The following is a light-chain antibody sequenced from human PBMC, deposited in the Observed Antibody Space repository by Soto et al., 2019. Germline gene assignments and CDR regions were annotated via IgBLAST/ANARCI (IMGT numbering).Light chain of an antibody. CDR1: QSINSW. V-gene: IGKV1-5*03. J-gene: IGKJ2*01. CDR2: KAS. Sequence: DIQMTQSPSTLSASVGDRVTITCRASQSINSWLAWYQQKPGKAPKLLIYKASSLESAVPSRFSGSGSGTEFSLTTSSLQPDDFATYYCQQYNNYPYTFGQGPKLEIK. CDR3: QQYNNYPYT.